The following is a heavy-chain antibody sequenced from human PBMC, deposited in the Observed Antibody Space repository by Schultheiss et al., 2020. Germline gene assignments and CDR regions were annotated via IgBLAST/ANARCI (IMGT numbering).Heavy chain of an antibody. Sequence: SETLSLTCAVYGGSFSGYYWSWIRQPPGKGLEWIGEINHSGSTNYNPSLKSRVTMSVDTSKNQFSLKLSSVTAADTAVYYCAALPIVATIGFYFDYWGQGTLVTVSS. CDR2: INHSGST. V-gene: IGHV4-34*01. CDR1: GGSFSGYY. CDR3: AALPIVATIGFYFDY. D-gene: IGHD5-12*01. J-gene: IGHJ4*02.